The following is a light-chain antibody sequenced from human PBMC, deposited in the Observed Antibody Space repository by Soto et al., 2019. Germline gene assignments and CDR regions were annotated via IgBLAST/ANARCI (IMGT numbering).Light chain of an antibody. V-gene: IGLV1-51*01. CDR1: TSNIGNSF. CDR3: GTWDSSVSAGRMI. J-gene: IGLJ2*01. Sequence: QSVLTQPPSVSAAPGQKVTISCSGSTSNIGNSFLSWYQQLPGTAPKLLIYDNNKRPSGIPDRFSGSKSGTSATLGITGLQTGDEADYYCGTWDSSVSAGRMIFGGGTKVTVL. CDR2: DNN.